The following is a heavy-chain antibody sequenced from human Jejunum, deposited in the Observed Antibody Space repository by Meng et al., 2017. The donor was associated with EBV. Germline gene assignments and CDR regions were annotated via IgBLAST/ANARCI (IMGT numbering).Heavy chain of an antibody. D-gene: IGHD3-16*02. Sequence: QVHLVESXXCAVQPGTSLILSCXASGFTFSSFGMHWVRQAQGRGLEWVAIISYDGSNTYYGDSVKGRFIISRDNSKNTLYLQMNSLRAEDTAVYYCAKGDYIWGSYPVYYFDHWGQGTLVTVSS. J-gene: IGHJ4*02. CDR2: ISYDGSNT. CDR3: AKGDYIWGSYPVYYFDH. V-gene: IGHV3-30*18. CDR1: GFTFSSFG.